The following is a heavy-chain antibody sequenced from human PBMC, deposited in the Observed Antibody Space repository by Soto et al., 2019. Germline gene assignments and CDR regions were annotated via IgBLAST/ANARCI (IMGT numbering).Heavy chain of an antibody. J-gene: IGHJ3*02. Sequence: EVQLVESGGGLVQPGGSLRLSCAASGFTVSSNYMSWVRLAPGNGLEWVSVIYSGGSTYYADSVKGRFTISRDNSKNTLYLQMNSLRAEDTAVYYCARVMVRGVIDNAFDIWGQGTMVTVSS. V-gene: IGHV3-66*01. CDR2: IYSGGST. D-gene: IGHD3-10*01. CDR1: GFTVSSNY. CDR3: ARVMVRGVIDNAFDI.